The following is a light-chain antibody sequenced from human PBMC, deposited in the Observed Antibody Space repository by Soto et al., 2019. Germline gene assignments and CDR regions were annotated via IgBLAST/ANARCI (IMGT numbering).Light chain of an antibody. CDR2: ENN. CDR1: SSNIGNNY. J-gene: IGLJ1*01. V-gene: IGLV1-51*01. Sequence: QSVLTQPPSVSAAPGQKVTISCSGSSSNIGNNYVSWYQQLPGTAPKLLIYENNKRPSGIPDRFSGSKSGTSATLAITGLQSGDEADYYCGTWDASLNAHVFGTGTKVTVL. CDR3: GTWDASLNAHV.